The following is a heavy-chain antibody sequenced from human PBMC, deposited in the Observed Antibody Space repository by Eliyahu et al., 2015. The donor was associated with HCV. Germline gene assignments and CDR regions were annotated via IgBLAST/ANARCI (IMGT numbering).Heavy chain of an antibody. CDR1: GYSFTSYW. Sequence: EVQLVQSGAEVKKPGESLRISCKGSGYSFTSYWISWVRQMPGKGLEWMGRIDPSDSYTNYSPSFQGHVTISADKSISTAYLQWSSLKASDTAMYYCARQERAGYSYVSLDYWGQGTLVTVSS. J-gene: IGHJ4*02. D-gene: IGHD5-18*01. CDR3: ARQERAGYSYVSLDY. V-gene: IGHV5-10-1*03. CDR2: IDPSDSYT.